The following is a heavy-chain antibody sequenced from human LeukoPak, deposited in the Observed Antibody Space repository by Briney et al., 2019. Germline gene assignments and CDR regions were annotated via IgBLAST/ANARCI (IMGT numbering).Heavy chain of an antibody. CDR1: GFTFSIYG. J-gene: IGHJ4*02. D-gene: IGHD2-15*01. Sequence: PGRSLRLSCGASGFTFSIYGMHWVRQAPGKGLEWVAAIWFDGRNESYADSVKGRFTVSRDNSKNTVDLQMNSLRAEDTAVYYCARDRRNYRSGGSCYGVDYWGQGTLVTVSS. V-gene: IGHV3-33*01. CDR2: IWFDGRNE. CDR3: ARDRRNYRSGGSCYGVDY.